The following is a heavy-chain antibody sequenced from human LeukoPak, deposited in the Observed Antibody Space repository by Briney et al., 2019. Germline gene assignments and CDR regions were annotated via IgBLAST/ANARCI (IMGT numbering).Heavy chain of an antibody. D-gene: IGHD6-13*01. CDR1: GFTFGDYA. V-gene: IGHV3-49*03. CDR3: TRDPAVYSSSWYFPGEDY. J-gene: IGHJ4*02. Sequence: PGGSLRLSCTASGFTFGDYAMSWFRQAPGKGLEWVGFIRSKAYGGTTEYAASVKGRFTISRDDSKSIAYLQMNSLKTEDTAVYYCTRDPAVYSSSWYFPGEDYWGQGTLVTVFS. CDR2: IRSKAYGGTT.